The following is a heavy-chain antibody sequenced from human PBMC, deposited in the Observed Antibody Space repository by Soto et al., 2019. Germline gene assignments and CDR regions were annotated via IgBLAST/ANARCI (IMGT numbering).Heavy chain of an antibody. V-gene: IGHV3-23*01. CDR3: AKAGPDYDSSGYYY. D-gene: IGHD3-22*01. CDR2: ISGSGGST. J-gene: IGHJ4*02. Sequence: GGSLRLSCAASGFTFSSYAMSWVRQAPGKGLEWVSAISGSGGSTYYADSVKGRFTISRDNSKNTLYLQMNSLRAEETAVYYCAKAGPDYDSSGYYYWGQVTLVTVSS. CDR1: GFTFSSYA.